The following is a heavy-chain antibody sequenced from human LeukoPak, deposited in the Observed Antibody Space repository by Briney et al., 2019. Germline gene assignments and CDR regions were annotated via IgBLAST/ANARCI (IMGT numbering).Heavy chain of an antibody. CDR2: INHSGST. V-gene: IGHV4-34*01. CDR3: ARGRGTIFGVVITNWFDP. CDR1: GGSFSGYY. D-gene: IGHD3-3*01. Sequence: PSETLSLTCAVYGGSFSGYYWSWIRQPPGKGLEWIGEINHSGSTNYNPSLKSRVTISVDTSKNQFSLKLSSVTAADTAVYYRARGRGTIFGVVITNWFDPWGQGTLVTVSS. J-gene: IGHJ5*02.